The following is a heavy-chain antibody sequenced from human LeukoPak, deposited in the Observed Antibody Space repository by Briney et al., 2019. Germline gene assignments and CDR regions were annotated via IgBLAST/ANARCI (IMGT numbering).Heavy chain of an antibody. J-gene: IGHJ6*02. Sequence: GGSLRLSCAASGFTFSSYAMSWVRQAPGKGLEWVSCTNGNGASTYYADSVEGRFTISRDNSKNTLFLEMNSLRADDTAVYYCAKGTTVARYYAMDVWGQGTTVTVSS. CDR3: AKGTTVARYYAMDV. CDR1: GFTFSSYA. CDR2: TNGNGAST. D-gene: IGHD3-10*01. V-gene: IGHV3-23*01.